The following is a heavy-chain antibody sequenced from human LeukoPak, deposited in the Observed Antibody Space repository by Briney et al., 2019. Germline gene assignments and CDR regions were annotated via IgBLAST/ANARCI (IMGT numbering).Heavy chain of an antibody. CDR2: IYWDDEK. V-gene: IGHV2-5*02. D-gene: IGHD2-2*01. CDR1: GMSLSTSGVG. J-gene: IGHJ4*02. Sequence: SGPTLVNPTQTLTLTCTFSGMSLSTSGVGVGWMRQPPGKALEWRALIYWDDEKRYSPSLKSRLTITKDTSKNQVVLTMTNMDPVDTVTYYCAHRRHGYYGTTCYSFDHWGQGTLVTVSS. CDR3: AHRRHGYYGTTCYSFDH.